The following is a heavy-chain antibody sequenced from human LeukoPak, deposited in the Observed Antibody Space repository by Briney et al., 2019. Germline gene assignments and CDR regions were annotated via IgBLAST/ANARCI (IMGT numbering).Heavy chain of an antibody. CDR3: ARGPRFDP. J-gene: IGHJ5*02. CDR2: ICDNSGNT. V-gene: IGHV1-18*01. CDR1: GYPFTMYG. Sequence: ASVKVSCKASGYPFTMYGFNWVRQAPGQGLEWMGCICDNSGNTNYAQKFQGRVTMTTDTSTNTAYMDLTNLKSDDTAIYYCARGPRFDPWGQGTLVTVSS.